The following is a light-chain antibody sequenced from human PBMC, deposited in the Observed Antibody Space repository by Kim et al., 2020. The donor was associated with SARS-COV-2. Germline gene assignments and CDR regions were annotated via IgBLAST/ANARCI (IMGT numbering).Light chain of an antibody. CDR1: ALPKQY. CDR3: QSADSSGTMEV. J-gene: IGLJ2*01. V-gene: IGLV3-25*03. Sequence: VSVSPGQTARITCSGDALPKQYAYWYQQKPGQAPVLVIYKDSERPSGIPERFSGSSSGTTVTLTISGVQAEDEADYYCQSADSSGTMEVFGGGTQLTVL. CDR2: KDS.